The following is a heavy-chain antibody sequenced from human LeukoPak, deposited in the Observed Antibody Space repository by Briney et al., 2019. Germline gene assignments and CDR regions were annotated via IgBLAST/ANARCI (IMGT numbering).Heavy chain of an antibody. CDR1: GFTFSTYW. CDR2: IKEDGSEK. Sequence: GGSLRLSCAASGFTFSTYWMIWVRQAPGKGLEWVANIKEDGSEKYYVDSVKGRFTISRDNAKNSLYLEMNSLRVEDTAVYYCARDSSGYQWGQGTLVTVSS. CDR3: ARDSSGYQ. J-gene: IGHJ4*02. D-gene: IGHD3-22*01. V-gene: IGHV3-7*01.